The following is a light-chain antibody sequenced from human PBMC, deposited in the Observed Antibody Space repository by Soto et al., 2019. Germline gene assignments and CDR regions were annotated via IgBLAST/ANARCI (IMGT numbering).Light chain of an antibody. V-gene: IGLV1-40*01. CDR1: SSNIGAGYD. J-gene: IGLJ1*01. CDR3: QSYASSLSYV. CDR2: GNS. Sequence: QSVLTQPPSVSGAPGQRVTISCTGRSSNIGAGYDVHWYQQLPGTAPKLLIYGNSNRPSGVPDRFSGSKSGTSASLAITWLQAEDEADYYCQSYASSLSYVFGTGTKVTVL.